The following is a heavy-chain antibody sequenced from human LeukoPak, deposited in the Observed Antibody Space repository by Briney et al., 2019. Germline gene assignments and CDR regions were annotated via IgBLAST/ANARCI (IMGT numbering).Heavy chain of an antibody. J-gene: IGHJ4*02. CDR3: ARTYSGYYDSSGYPLRY. Sequence: ASVKVSCKASGYTFTSYDINWVRQATGQGLEWMGWMNPNSGGTNYAQKFQGRVTMTRDTSISTAYMELSRLRSDDTAVYYCARTYSGYYDSSGYPLRYWGQGTLVTVSS. V-gene: IGHV1-2*02. D-gene: IGHD3-22*01. CDR1: GYTFTSYD. CDR2: MNPNSGGT.